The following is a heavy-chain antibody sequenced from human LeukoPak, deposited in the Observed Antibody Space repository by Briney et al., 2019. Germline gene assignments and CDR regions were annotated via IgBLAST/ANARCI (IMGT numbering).Heavy chain of an antibody. CDR2: IYHSGST. CDR3: ARWSSIEDY. V-gene: IGHV4-38-2*02. CDR1: GYSISSGYY. Sequence: SETLSLTCTVSGYSISSGYYWGWIRQPPGKGLEWIGSIYHSGSTYYNPSLKSRVTISVDTSKNQFSLKLSSVTAADTAVYYCARWSSIEDYWGQGTLVTVSS. D-gene: IGHD6-13*01. J-gene: IGHJ4*02.